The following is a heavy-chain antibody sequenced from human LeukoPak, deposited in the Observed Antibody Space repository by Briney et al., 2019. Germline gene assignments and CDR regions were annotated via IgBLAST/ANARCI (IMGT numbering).Heavy chain of an antibody. CDR3: ARGIARGSGSTQGY. CDR2: IKNDGGTT. J-gene: IGHJ4*02. CDR1: GFTFSDYW. Sequence: GGSLRLSCAPSGFTFSDYWMHWVRQAPGKGLVWVSRIKNDGGTTNYADSVKGRFTISRDNAKNTLYLQLDSLRAEDTAIYYCARGIARGSGSTQGYWGQGTLVTVSS. D-gene: IGHD3-10*01. V-gene: IGHV3-74*01.